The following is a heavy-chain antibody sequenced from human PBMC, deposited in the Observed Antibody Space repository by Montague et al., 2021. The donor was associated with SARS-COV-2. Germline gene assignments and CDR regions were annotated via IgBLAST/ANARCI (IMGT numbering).Heavy chain of an antibody. D-gene: IGHD3-9*01. Sequence: PALVKPTQTLTLTCTFSGFSLSTSGMCVSWIRQPPGKALEWLALIDWDDDKYYSTSLKTRLTIFKDTSKNQVVLTMTNMDPVDTATYYCARTYYDILPNLYYFDYWGQGTLVTVSS. CDR1: GFSLSTSGMC. CDR3: ARTYYDILPNLYYFDY. CDR2: IDWDDDK. V-gene: IGHV2-70*01. J-gene: IGHJ4*02.